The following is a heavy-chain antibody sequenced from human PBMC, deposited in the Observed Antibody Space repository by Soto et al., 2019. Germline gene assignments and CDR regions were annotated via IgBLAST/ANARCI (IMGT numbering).Heavy chain of an antibody. CDR2: IYWDDDK. CDR3: AHRAYYYGSGSYSTH. D-gene: IGHD3-10*01. Sequence: SAPKLMNPTQTLTQTCTFSGFSLSTREVGVGWIRQPPGKALEWLALIYWDDDKRYRPSLKSRLTIVKDTSKNLVILIMTNMDPEDTATYYCAHRAYYYGSGSYSTHWGQGILVTVSS. CDR1: GFSLSTREVG. V-gene: IGHV2-5*02. J-gene: IGHJ4*02.